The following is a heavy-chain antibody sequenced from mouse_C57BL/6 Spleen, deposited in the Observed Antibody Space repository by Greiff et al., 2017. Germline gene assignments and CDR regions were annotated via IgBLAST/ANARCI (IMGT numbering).Heavy chain of an antibody. D-gene: IGHD1-1*01. CDR2: IWRGGST. J-gene: IGHJ2*01. CDR1: GFSLTSYG. CDR3: AGSSVLYYGNFDY. Sequence: VKLMESGPGLVQPSPCLSISCTASGFSLTSYGVHWVRQSPGKGLEWLGVIWRGGSTDYNAAIIYRMSISKDNSKSQVFFKKNSLQADETSIYYCAGSSVLYYGNFDYWGKGTTLTVSS. V-gene: IGHV2-2*01.